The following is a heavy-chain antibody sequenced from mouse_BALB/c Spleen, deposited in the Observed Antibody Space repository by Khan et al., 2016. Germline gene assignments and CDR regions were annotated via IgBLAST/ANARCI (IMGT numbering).Heavy chain of an antibody. V-gene: IGHV3-2*02. J-gene: IGHJ3*01. Sequence: EVQLQESGPGLVKPSQSLSLTCTVTVYSITSDYAWNWIRQFPGNKLEWMGYISYSGSTSYNPSLKSRISITRDTSKNQFFLQLNSVTTEDTATYYCARGGPAYWGQGTLVTVSA. CDR1: VYSITSDYA. CDR2: ISYSGST. CDR3: ARGGPAY.